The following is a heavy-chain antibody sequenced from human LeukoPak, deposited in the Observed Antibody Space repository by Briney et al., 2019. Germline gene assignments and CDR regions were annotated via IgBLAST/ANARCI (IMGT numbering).Heavy chain of an antibody. V-gene: IGHV3-21*01. D-gene: IGHD4-17*01. CDR1: GFTFSSYS. CDR3: ARVGMTTVTKTTESIDY. CDR2: ISSSSSYI. J-gene: IGHJ4*02. Sequence: GGSLRLSCAASGFTFSSYSMNWVRQAPGKGLEWVSSISSSSSYIYYADSVKGRFTISRDNAKNSLYLQMNSLRAEDTAVYYCARVGMTTVTKTTESIDYWGQGTLVTVSS.